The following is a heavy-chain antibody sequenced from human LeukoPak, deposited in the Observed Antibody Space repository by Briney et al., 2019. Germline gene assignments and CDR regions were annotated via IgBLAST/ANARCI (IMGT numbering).Heavy chain of an antibody. CDR2: INHSGRT. D-gene: IGHD2-2*03. Sequence: SETLSLTCAVYGGSFSGYYWSWIRQPPGKGLEWIGEINHSGRTNYNPSLKSRVTISVDTSKNQFSLKLSSVTAADTAVYYCARHGYCSSTSCWYWFDPWGQGTLVTVSS. CDR3: ARHGYCSSTSCWYWFDP. V-gene: IGHV4-34*01. J-gene: IGHJ5*02. CDR1: GGSFSGYY.